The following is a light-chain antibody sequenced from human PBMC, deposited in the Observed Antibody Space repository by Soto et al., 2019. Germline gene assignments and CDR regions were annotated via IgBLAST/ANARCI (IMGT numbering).Light chain of an antibody. CDR2: EVN. V-gene: IGLV2-14*01. CDR1: SRDVGGNIY. Sequence: QSALTQPASVSGSPGQSITISCTGTSRDVGGNIYVSWYQQHPGKAPKVLIYEVNNRPSGVSSRFSGSKSGNTASLTISGLQPEDEADYYCCSYAGSYTYVFGTGTKVTVL. CDR3: CSYAGSYTYV. J-gene: IGLJ1*01.